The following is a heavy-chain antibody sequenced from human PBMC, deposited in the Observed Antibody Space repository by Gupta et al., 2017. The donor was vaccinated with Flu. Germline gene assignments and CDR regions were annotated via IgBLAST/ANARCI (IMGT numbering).Heavy chain of an antibody. CDR2: IIPIFGTA. CDR3: ARDYYYYDSSNPITPEYYYYGMDV. CDR1: GATFSSYA. J-gene: IGHJ6*02. D-gene: IGHD3-22*01. Sequence: QVQPVHPGAEVKKPGSSVKVSCKHSGATFSSYAISWVRQRPGQGRERMRGIIPIFGTANYAQKFQGRVTITADESTSTAYMELSSLRSEDTAVYYCARDYYYYDSSNPITPEYYYYGMDVWCQGTTVTVSS. V-gene: IGHV1-69*01.